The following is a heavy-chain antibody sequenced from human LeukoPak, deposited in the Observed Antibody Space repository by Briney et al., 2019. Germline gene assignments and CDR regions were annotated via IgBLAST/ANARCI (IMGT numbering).Heavy chain of an antibody. Sequence: ASVTVSCKASGGTFSSYAISWVRQAPGQGLERMGGIIPIFGTANYAQKFQGRVTITADKSTSTAYMELNSLRSEDTAVYYCARDRFEGAAAGTGGFDYWGQGTLVTVSS. CDR1: GGTFSSYA. J-gene: IGHJ4*02. D-gene: IGHD6-13*01. CDR2: IIPIFGTA. CDR3: ARDRFEGAAAGTGGFDY. V-gene: IGHV1-69*06.